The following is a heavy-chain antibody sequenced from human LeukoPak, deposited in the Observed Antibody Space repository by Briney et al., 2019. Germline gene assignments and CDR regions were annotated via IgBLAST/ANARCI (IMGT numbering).Heavy chain of an antibody. D-gene: IGHD3-3*01. Sequence: GASVKVSCKASGYTFTSYDINWVRQATGQGLEWMGWMNPNSGNTGYAQKFQGRVTMTRNTSISTAYMELSSLRSEDTAVYYCARGGWNYDFWSGYYSALFVIWGQGTMVTVSS. CDR3: ARGGWNYDFWSGYYSALFVI. V-gene: IGHV1-8*01. J-gene: IGHJ3*02. CDR1: GYTFTSYD. CDR2: MNPNSGNT.